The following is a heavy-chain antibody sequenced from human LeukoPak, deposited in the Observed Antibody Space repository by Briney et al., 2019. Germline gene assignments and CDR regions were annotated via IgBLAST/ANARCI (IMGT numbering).Heavy chain of an antibody. CDR1: GFTFTNYW. D-gene: IGHD6-19*01. CDR2: VNSDGGGT. V-gene: IGHV3-74*01. CDR3: ARGGLDHAYDI. J-gene: IGHJ3*02. Sequence: PGGSLRLSCAASGFTFTNYWMHWVRQAPGKGLMWASRVNSDGGGTIYADSVKGRFTVSRDNTKNSVYLQMSSLRADDTGVYYCARGGLDHAYDIWGQGTMVTVSS.